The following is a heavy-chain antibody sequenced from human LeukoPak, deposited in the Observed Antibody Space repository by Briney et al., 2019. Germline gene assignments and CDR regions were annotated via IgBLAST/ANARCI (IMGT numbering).Heavy chain of an antibody. D-gene: IGHD6-13*01. Sequence: GALRLSCAASGFTFSSYAMHWVRQAPGKGLEWVAVIWYDGSNKYYADSVKGRFTISRDNSKNTLYLQMNSLRAEDTAVYYCARDAAAGNDFCDYWGQGTLVTVSS. V-gene: IGHV3-33*01. CDR2: IWYDGSNK. CDR1: GFTFSSYA. J-gene: IGHJ4*02. CDR3: ARDAAAGNDFCDY.